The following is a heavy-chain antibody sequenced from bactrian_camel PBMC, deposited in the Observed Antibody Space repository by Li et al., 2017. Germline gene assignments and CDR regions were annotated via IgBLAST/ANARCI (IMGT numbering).Heavy chain of an antibody. CDR2: INAGGST. CDR3: AKGWGIYD. CDR1: GFTFSTYA. J-gene: IGHJ4*01. D-gene: IGHD5*01. V-gene: IGHV3S40*01. Sequence: DVQLVESGGGLVQPGGSLRLSCAASGFTFSTYAMSWVRQAPGKGLEWVSRINAGGSTYYADSVKGRFTISRDNAKSLVYLQLNSLKTEDMAMYYCAKGWGIYDWGQGTQVTVS.